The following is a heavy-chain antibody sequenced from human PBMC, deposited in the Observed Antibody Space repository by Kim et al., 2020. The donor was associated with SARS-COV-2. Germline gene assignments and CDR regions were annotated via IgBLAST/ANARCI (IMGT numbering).Heavy chain of an antibody. D-gene: IGHD3-16*01. CDR2: IRGGGDT. CDR3: EGHGAFSY. V-gene: IGHV3-23*01. J-gene: IGHJ4*02. CDR1: GFTLSNNA. Sequence: GGSLRLSCAASGFTLSNNAMTWVRQAPGKGLEWVSDIRGGGDTYYADSVKGRFTFSRDDSQNVLFLQMDSLKADDTALYYCEGHGAFSYWGQGTLVTVSS.